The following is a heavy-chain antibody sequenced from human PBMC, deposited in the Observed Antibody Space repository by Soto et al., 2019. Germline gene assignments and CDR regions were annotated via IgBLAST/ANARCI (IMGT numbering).Heavy chain of an antibody. V-gene: IGHV1-46*03. CDR2: INPSGGST. Sequence: ASVKVSCKASGYTFTSYYMHWVRQAPGQGLEWMGIINPSGGSTSYTQKFQGRVTMTRDTSTSTVYMELSSLRSEDTAVYYCARDVGSNDAFDIWGQGTMVTVSS. J-gene: IGHJ3*02. D-gene: IGHD4-4*01. CDR3: ARDVGSNDAFDI. CDR1: GYTFTSYY.